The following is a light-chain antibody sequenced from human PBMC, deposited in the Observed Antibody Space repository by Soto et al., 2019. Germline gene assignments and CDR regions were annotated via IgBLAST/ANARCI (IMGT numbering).Light chain of an antibody. V-gene: IGLV2-23*01. CDR1: SSDVGSYNL. J-gene: IGLJ2*01. Sequence: QSALTQPASVSGSPGQSITISCTGTSSDVGSYNLVSWYQQHPGKAPKLMIYEGSKRPSGVSNRFSGSKSGNTASLTISGLQAEDEADYYCCSYAGSSTPVVFGGGTQRTVL. CDR3: CSYAGSSTPVV. CDR2: EGS.